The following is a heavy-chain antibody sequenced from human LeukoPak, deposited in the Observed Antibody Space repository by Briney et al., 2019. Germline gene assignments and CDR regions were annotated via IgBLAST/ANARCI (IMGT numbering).Heavy chain of an antibody. CDR1: AFTFSSYA. CDR2: ISGGGGST. J-gene: IGHJ4*02. CDR3: ARDRCSTTCCYVTY. D-gene: IGHD2-2*01. Sequence: GGSLRLSCAASAFTFSSYAMNWVRQAPGKGLEWVSGISGGGGSTYYADSVKGRFTISRDNSKNTLYLQMDSLRAEDTAVYYCARDRCSTTCCYVTYWGQGTLVTVSS. V-gene: IGHV3-23*01.